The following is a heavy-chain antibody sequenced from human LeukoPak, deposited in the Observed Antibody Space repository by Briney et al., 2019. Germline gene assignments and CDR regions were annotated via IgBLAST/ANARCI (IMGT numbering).Heavy chain of an antibody. CDR3: ARRLAAATSAFDY. CDR2: LYSTGGRT. CDR1: GGSIISFY. J-gene: IGHJ4*02. D-gene: IGHD6-13*01. V-gene: IGHV4-59*01. Sequence: SETLSLTCAVSGGSIISFYWSWIRQPPGKGLEWIAYLYSTGGRTNYNPSLKSRVTISVDPSKNHFSLKMNSVTTADTAVYYCARRLAAATSAFDYWGRGALVTVSS.